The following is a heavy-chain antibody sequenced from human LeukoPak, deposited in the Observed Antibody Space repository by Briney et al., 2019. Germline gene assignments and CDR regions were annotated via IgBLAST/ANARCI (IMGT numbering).Heavy chain of an antibody. V-gene: IGHV3-23*01. CDR2: ISGSGDST. CDR1: GFPFSSYA. D-gene: IGHD2-2*02. J-gene: IGHJ4*02. Sequence: GGSLRLSCAASGFPFSSYAMSWVRQAPGRGLEWVSTISGSGDSTYYADSVKGRFTISRDNSKNTLYLQMNSLRPEDTAVYYCPKGCASTSCYTSEYWGQGTLVTVSS. CDR3: PKGCASTSCYTSEY.